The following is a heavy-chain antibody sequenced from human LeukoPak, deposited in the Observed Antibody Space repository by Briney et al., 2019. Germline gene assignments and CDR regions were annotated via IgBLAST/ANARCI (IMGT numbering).Heavy chain of an antibody. D-gene: IGHD2-8*02. CDR1: GGSINSY. CDR2: ISGSGTI. Sequence: PSETLSLTCTVSGGSINSYWSWIRQPAGKGLEWIGRISGSGTITYNPALQSRLSISIDTSKNQFSLKLMSVTAADTAIYYCATYRQVLLPFESWGRGTLVTVSS. CDR3: ATYRQVLLPFES. J-gene: IGHJ4*02. V-gene: IGHV4-4*07.